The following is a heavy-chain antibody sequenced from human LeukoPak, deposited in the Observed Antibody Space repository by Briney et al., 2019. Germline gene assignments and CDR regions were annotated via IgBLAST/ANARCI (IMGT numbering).Heavy chain of an antibody. Sequence: GGSLRLSCAASGFTFSSYAMSWVRQAPGKGLEWVSVISGSGGSTYYAGSVKGRFTISRDNSKNTLYLQMNSLRAEDTAVYYCARDLQGSYYYYHYGMDVWGQGTTVTVSS. CDR1: GFTFSSYA. CDR2: ISGSGGST. V-gene: IGHV3-23*01. CDR3: ARDLQGSYYYYHYGMDV. D-gene: IGHD1-26*01. J-gene: IGHJ6*02.